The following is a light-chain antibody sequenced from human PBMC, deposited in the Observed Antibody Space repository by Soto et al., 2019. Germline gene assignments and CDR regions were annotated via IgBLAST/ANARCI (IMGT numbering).Light chain of an antibody. V-gene: IGKV3-15*01. CDR2: GAS. CDR3: QQYNDWPPWT. CDR1: QSVSSY. Sequence: EIVLTQSPATLSLSPGERATLSCSASQSVSSYLAWYQQRPGQAPRLLIYGASTRATGIPARFSGSGSGTEFTLTISSLQSEDFAVYYCQQYNDWPPWTFGQGTKVDIK. J-gene: IGKJ1*01.